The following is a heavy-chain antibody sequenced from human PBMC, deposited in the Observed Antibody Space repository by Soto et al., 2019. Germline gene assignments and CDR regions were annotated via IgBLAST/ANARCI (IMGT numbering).Heavy chain of an antibody. CDR3: ARPATVAPPDAFQV. Sequence: QVHLQESGPRLVEPSETLSLTCSVSGDSIRNSGHYWGWVRQPPGKGLEWIGSVYYSGTSYRKPSLKSLLSLSIDTSKNQFSRRLTSVTAADTAIYYCARPATVAPPDAFQVWSQGTLVTVSS. CDR2: VYYSGTS. CDR1: GDSIRNSGHY. D-gene: IGHD6-19*01. J-gene: IGHJ3*01. V-gene: IGHV4-39*01.